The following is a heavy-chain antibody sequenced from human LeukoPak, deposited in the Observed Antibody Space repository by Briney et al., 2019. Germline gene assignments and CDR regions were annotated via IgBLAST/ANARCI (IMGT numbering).Heavy chain of an antibody. CDR3: ARRYSYGSYYFDY. Sequence: PSETLSLTCAVSGGSISSGGQSWSWMRQPPGKGLEWIGYIYHSGNTYYNPSLKSRVTISVDRSKNQFSLRVNSVTAADTAVYFCARRYSYGSYYFDYWGQGTLVTVSS. V-gene: IGHV4-30-2*01. CDR2: IYHSGNT. J-gene: IGHJ4*02. D-gene: IGHD5-18*01. CDR1: GGSISSGGQS.